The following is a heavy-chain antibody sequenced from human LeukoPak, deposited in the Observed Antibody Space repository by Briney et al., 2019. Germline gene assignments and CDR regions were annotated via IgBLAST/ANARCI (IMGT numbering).Heavy chain of an antibody. CDR2: IYSSGNT. D-gene: IGHD3-22*01. CDR1: GASISSSNYY. Sequence: SETLSLTCAVSGASISSSNYYWGWVRQSPGKGLEWIGNIYSSGNTYYNASLKSRVTISVDTSKNQFSLRLSSVTAADTAVYYCARVTGYMIEDYFDYWGQGTLVTVSS. V-gene: IGHV4-39*07. J-gene: IGHJ4*02. CDR3: ARVTGYMIEDYFDY.